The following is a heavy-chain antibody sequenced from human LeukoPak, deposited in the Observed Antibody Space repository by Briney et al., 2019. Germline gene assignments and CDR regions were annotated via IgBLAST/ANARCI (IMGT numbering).Heavy chain of an antibody. D-gene: IGHD1-26*01. J-gene: IGHJ4*02. CDR1: GGTFSSYA. CDR2: IIPIFGTA. Sequence: ASVKVSCKASGGTFSSYAISWVRQAPGQGLEWMGGIIPIFGTANYAQKFQGRVTITTDESTSTAYMELSSLRSEDTAVYYCARSIFLVGAPTLDYWGQGTLVTVSS. CDR3: ARSIFLVGAPTLDY. V-gene: IGHV1-69*05.